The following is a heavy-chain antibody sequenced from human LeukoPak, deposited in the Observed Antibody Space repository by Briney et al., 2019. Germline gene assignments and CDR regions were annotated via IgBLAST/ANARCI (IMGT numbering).Heavy chain of an antibody. D-gene: IGHD5-12*01. CDR1: GGTFSSYA. Sequence: SVKVSCKASGGTFSSYAISWVRQAPGQGLEWMGRIIPILGIANYAQKFQGRVTITADKSTSTAYMELSSLRSEDTAVYYCARERGYSGYDGLTLDYWGQGTLVTVSS. CDR2: IIPILGIA. CDR3: ARERGYSGYDGLTLDY. V-gene: IGHV1-69*04. J-gene: IGHJ4*02.